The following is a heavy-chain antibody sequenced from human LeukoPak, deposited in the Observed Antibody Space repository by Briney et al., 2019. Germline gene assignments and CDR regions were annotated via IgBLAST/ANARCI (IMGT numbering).Heavy chain of an antibody. Sequence: ASVKVSCKASGGTFSSYAISWVRQAPGQGLEWMGRIIPIFGTANYAQKFQGRVTITTDESTSTAYMELSSLRSEDTAVYYCASSWIQLWLRGSFDYWGQGTLVTVSS. CDR2: IIPIFGTA. J-gene: IGHJ4*02. CDR3: ASSWIQLWLRGSFDY. D-gene: IGHD5-18*01. CDR1: GGTFSSYA. V-gene: IGHV1-69*05.